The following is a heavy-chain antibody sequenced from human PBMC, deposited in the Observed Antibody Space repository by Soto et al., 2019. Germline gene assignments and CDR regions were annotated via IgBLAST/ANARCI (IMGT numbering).Heavy chain of an antibody. CDR3: GTDIAIDGVDI. J-gene: IGHJ6*01. Sequence: EVQLVESGGGFVQPGGSLRLSCVASRFSFTNSWMRWVRQAPGKGPEWVGRIKSNTDGGTAEYAAPVKVRFTITRDDSESTLYLQMDSMKTEVTALYDGGTDIAIDGVDIWGQGTTVPLSS. CDR1: RFSFTNSW. CDR2: IKSNTDGGTA. V-gene: IGHV3-15*01. D-gene: IGHD2-15*01.